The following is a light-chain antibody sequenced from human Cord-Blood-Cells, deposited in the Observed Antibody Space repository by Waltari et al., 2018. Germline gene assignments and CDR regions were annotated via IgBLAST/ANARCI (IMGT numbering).Light chain of an antibody. Sequence: DIQLTQSPSFLSASVGDRVTTTCRASQGISSYLAWYQQKPGKAPTLLIYAASTLQSGVPSRFSGSGSGTEFTLTISSLQPEDFATYYCQQLNSYPVTFGGGTKVEIK. CDR2: AAS. J-gene: IGKJ4*01. CDR1: QGISSY. CDR3: QQLNSYPVT. V-gene: IGKV1-9*01.